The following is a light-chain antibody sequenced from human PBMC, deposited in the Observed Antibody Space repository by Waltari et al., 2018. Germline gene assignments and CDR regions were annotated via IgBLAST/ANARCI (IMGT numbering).Light chain of an antibody. Sequence: ENVLTQSPGTLSLSPGGRATLSCRASESIGADYLAWYQKKPGLAPRLLIYGASTRATGVPDRFSVSGSGTDFTLTIRRLEPEDFAVYYCQQYHSLPWTFGQGTKVDIK. V-gene: IGKV3-20*01. CDR3: QQYHSLPWT. J-gene: IGKJ1*01. CDR1: ESIGADY. CDR2: GAS.